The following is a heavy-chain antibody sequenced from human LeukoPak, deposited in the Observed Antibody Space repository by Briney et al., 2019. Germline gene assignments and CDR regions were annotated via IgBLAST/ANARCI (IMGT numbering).Heavy chain of an antibody. V-gene: IGHV3-23*01. J-gene: IGHJ3*01. CDR2: INGGGDAT. Sequence: PGGSLRLSCATSGFTFNNNAMSWVRQAPGKGLELVSAINGGGDATEYAGSVKGRFTISRDNSKNTLYLQMNSLRPDDTAVYYCARCTASCYANAFDVWGQGTLLTVSS. CDR3: ARCTASCYANAFDV. CDR1: GFTFNNNA. D-gene: IGHD2-2*01.